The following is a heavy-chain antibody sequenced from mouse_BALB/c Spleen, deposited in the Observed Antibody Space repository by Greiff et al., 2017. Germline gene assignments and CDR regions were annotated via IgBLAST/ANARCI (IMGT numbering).Heavy chain of an antibody. CDR3: ARDGEDYDAMDY. CDR2: IRGDGST. CDR1: GFSLTGYG. J-gene: IGHJ4*01. Sequence: QVQLQQSGPGLVAPSQSLSITCTVSGFSLTGYGVNWVRQPPGKGLEWLGIIRGDGSTDYNSTLKSRLSISKDNSKSQVFLKMNSLQTDDTARYYCARDGEDYDAMDYWGQGTSVTVSA. V-gene: IGHV2-6-7*01.